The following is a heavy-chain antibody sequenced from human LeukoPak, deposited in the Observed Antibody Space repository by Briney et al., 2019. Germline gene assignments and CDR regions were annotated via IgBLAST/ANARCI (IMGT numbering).Heavy chain of an antibody. CDR3: ARDMVRGYYGMDV. D-gene: IGHD3-10*01. Sequence: ASVKVSCKASGYTFTGYHMHWVRQAPGQGLEWMGWINPNSGGTNYAQKFQGRVTMTRDTSISTAYMELSRLRSDDTAVYYCARDMVRGYYGMDVWGQGTTVTVSS. CDR2: INPNSGGT. V-gene: IGHV1-2*02. J-gene: IGHJ6*02. CDR1: GYTFTGYH.